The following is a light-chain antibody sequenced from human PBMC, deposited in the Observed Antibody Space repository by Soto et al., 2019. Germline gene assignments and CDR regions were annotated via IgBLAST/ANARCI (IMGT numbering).Light chain of an antibody. CDR1: SSDVGGYNY. Sequence: QSVLTQPASVSGSPGQSITIYCTGTSSDVGGYNYVSWYQQHPGKAPKLMIYDVSNRPSGVSNRFSGSKSGNTASLTISGLQAEDEADYYCSSYKTSSSLSYVFGTGXKVTGL. J-gene: IGLJ1*01. V-gene: IGLV2-14*01. CDR3: SSYKTSSSLSYV. CDR2: DVS.